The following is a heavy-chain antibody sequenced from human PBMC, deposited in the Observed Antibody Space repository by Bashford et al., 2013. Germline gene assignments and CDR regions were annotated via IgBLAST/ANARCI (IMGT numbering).Heavy chain of an antibody. CDR3: AKSYSTSWYKRFDP. CDR2: IDPSDSYT. Sequence: GESLKISCKGSGYSFTSYWISWVRQMPGKGLEWMGRIDPSDSYTNYSPSFQGHVIISVDKSISTAYLQWSSLKASDTAVYYCAKSYSTSWYKRFDPWGQGTLVTVSS. V-gene: IGHV5-10-1*01. D-gene: IGHD2/OR15-2a*01. CDR1: GYSFTSYW. J-gene: IGHJ5*02.